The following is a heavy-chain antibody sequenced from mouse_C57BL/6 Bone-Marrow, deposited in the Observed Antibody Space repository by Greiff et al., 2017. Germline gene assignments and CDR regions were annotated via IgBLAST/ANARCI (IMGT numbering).Heavy chain of an antibody. CDR2: IWSDGST. CDR3: ARHGGDY. Sequence: QVQLKESGPGLVAPSQSLSITCTVSGFSLTSYGVHWVRQPPGKGLEWLVVIWSDGSTTYNSSLKSRLSISKDNSKSQVFLKIVSLQADDTALYYCARHGGDYWGQGTSVTVSS. V-gene: IGHV2-6-1*01. J-gene: IGHJ4*01. CDR1: GFSLTSYG.